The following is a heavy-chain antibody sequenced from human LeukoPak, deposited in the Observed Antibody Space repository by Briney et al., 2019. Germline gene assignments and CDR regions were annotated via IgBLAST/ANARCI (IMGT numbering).Heavy chain of an antibody. D-gene: IGHD6-19*01. V-gene: IGHV3-23*01. CDR3: AKDKRHTSGWYYDY. CDR1: GFTFSSYA. Sequence: PGGSLRLSCVASGFTFSSYAMSWVRQAPGKGLECVSAMSGSGGSTYYADSVKGRFTISRDNSKNTLYLQMNNLRAEDTAVCYCAKDKRHTSGWYYDYWGQGTLVTVSS. CDR2: MSGSGGST. J-gene: IGHJ4*02.